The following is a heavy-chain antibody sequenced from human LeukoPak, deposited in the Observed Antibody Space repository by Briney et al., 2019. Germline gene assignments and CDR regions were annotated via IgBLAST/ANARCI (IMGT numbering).Heavy chain of an antibody. CDR3: ARRAVATNYFDY. J-gene: IGHJ4*02. CDR2: ISYDGSNN. V-gene: IGHV3-30*03. D-gene: IGHD1-26*01. CDR1: GFTFSNAW. Sequence: GGSLRLSCAASGFTFSNAWMNWVSQAPGKGLEWVALISYDGSNNYYADSVRGRFTISRDNSKNTLYLQMNSLRAEDTAVYCCARRAVATNYFDYWGQGTLVTVSS.